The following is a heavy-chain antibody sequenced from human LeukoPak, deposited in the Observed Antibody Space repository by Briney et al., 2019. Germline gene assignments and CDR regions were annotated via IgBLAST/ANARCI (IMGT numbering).Heavy chain of an antibody. V-gene: IGHV3-23*01. Sequence: GGSLRLSCAASGYDLTRHAMSWVRQTPGKGLEWVSDIRSDSFTTTYADSVKGRFTISRDNSKKTLYLQMNSLRVEDTAVYYCAKDLVLPAYQPFDSWGQGTLVTVSS. CDR3: AKDLVLPAYQPFDS. CDR2: IRSDSFTT. CDR1: GYDLTRHA. D-gene: IGHD3-9*01. J-gene: IGHJ4*02.